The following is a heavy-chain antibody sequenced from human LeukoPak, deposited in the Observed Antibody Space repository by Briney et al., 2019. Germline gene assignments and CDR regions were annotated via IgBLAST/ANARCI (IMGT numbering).Heavy chain of an antibody. D-gene: IGHD1-26*01. CDR1: GFTFSSYA. V-gene: IGHV3-30*04. Sequence: GGSLRLSCAASGFTFSSYAMLWVRQAPGKGLEWVAVISYDGSNKYYADSVKGRFTISRDNSKNTLYLQMNSLRAEDTAVYYCARESSGSYALDYWGQGTLVTVSS. CDR2: ISYDGSNK. J-gene: IGHJ4*02. CDR3: ARESSGSYALDY.